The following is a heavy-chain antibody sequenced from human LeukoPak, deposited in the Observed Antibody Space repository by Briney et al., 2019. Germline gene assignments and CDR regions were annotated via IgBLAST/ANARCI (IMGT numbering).Heavy chain of an antibody. Sequence: GGSLRLSCAASGFTFSSYGMHWVRQAPGKGLEWVANIKQDGSEKYYVDSVKGRFTISRDNAKNSLYLQMNSLRAEDTAVYYCARMLVVAATFDYWGQGTLVTVSS. CDR2: IKQDGSEK. V-gene: IGHV3-7*01. CDR1: GFTFSSYG. D-gene: IGHD2-15*01. J-gene: IGHJ4*02. CDR3: ARMLVVAATFDY.